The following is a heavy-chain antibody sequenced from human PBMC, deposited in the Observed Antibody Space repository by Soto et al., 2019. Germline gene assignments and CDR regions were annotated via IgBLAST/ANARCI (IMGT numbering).Heavy chain of an antibody. CDR2: MNPNSGNT. Sequence: QVQLVQSGAEVKKPGASVKVSCKASGYTFTSYDINWVRQATRQGLEYLGWMNPNSGNTGYVQKFQGRVTMTMDTSISTAYMELSSLRSEDTAVYCCARGVKYGAYSRWFDPWGQGTLVTVSS. V-gene: IGHV1-8*01. D-gene: IGHD4-17*01. J-gene: IGHJ5*02. CDR3: ARGVKYGAYSRWFDP. CDR1: GYTFTSYD.